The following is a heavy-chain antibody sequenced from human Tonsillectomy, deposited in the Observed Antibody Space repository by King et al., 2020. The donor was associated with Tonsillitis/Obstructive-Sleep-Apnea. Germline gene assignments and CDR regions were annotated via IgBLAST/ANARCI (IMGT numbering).Heavy chain of an antibody. CDR2: IYYTGST. Sequence: VQLQESGPGLVKPSQTLSLTCTVSGGSISSGGYYWSWIRQHPGKGLEWIGYIYYTGSTYYNPSLKSRVTISVDTSKKQFTLKLSSVTAADTAVYYCARVQLERRNNYYGMDVWGQGTTVTVSS. CDR1: GGSISSGGYY. V-gene: IGHV4-31*03. CDR3: ARVQLERRNNYYGMDV. J-gene: IGHJ6*02. D-gene: IGHD1-1*01.